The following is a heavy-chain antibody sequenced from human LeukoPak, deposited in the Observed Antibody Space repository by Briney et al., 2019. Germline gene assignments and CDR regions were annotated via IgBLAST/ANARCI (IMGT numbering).Heavy chain of an antibody. J-gene: IGHJ5*02. CDR3: ARAGNPQWLVRGGNWFDP. CDR1: GGSISSYY. D-gene: IGHD6-19*01. Sequence: SGTLSLTCAVSGGSISSYYWSWIRQPPGKGPEWIGYIYYSGSTNYNPSLKSRVTISVDTSKNQFSLKLSSVTAADTAVYYCARAGNPQWLVRGGNWFDPWGQGTLVTVSS. V-gene: IGHV4-59*01. CDR2: IYYSGST.